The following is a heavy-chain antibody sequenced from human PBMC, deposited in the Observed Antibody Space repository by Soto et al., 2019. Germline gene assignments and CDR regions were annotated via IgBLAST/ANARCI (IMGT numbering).Heavy chain of an antibody. Sequence: PSETLSLTCTVSGGSISSYYWSWIRQPPGRGLEWIGYIYYSGSTNYNPSLKSRVTISVDTSKNQFSLKLSSVTAADTAVYYCARRWGRTFDYWGQGTLVTVSS. J-gene: IGHJ4*02. CDR1: GGSISSYY. D-gene: IGHD7-27*01. CDR2: IYYSGST. V-gene: IGHV4-59*08. CDR3: ARRWGRTFDY.